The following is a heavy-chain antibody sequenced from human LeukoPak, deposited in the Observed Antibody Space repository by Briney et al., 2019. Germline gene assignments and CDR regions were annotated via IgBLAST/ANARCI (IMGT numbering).Heavy chain of an antibody. V-gene: IGHV3-21*01. Sequence: GGSLRLSCAASGFNFDSYTMTWVGQAPGKGLEWVSSISSGSGHIYYADSMKGRFTISRDNAKSSLYLQMNSLRAEDTAVYYCARFLTVAVVPQRVDCWGQGTLVTVSS. D-gene: IGHD6-19*01. CDR1: GFNFDSYT. J-gene: IGHJ4*02. CDR3: ARFLTVAVVPQRVDC. CDR2: ISSGSGHI.